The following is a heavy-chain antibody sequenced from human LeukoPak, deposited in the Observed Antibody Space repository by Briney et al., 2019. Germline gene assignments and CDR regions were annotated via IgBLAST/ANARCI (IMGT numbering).Heavy chain of an antibody. CDR2: IYYSGST. CDR3: ARACWGGTCVPY. D-gene: IGHD3-16*01. CDR1: GGSISSYY. Sequence: SETLSLTCTVSGGSISSYYWSWIRQPPGKGLEWIGYIYYSGSTNYNPFLKSRVTISVDTSKNQFSLKLSSVTAADTAVYYCARACWGGTCVPYWGQGTLVTVSS. J-gene: IGHJ4*02. V-gene: IGHV4-59*01.